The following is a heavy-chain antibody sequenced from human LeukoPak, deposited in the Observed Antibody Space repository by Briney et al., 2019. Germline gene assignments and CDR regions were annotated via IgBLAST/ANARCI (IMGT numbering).Heavy chain of an antibody. D-gene: IGHD2/OR15-2a*01. CDR1: GFTFSSYG. V-gene: IGHV3-30*02. CDR2: IRYDGSNK. Sequence: GGSPRLSCAASGFTFSSYGMHWVRQAPGKGLEWVAFIRYDGSNKYYADSVKGRFTISRDNSKNTLYLQMNSLRAEDTAVYYCAKCSMAAAYYFDYWGQGTLVTVSS. J-gene: IGHJ4*02. CDR3: AKCSMAAAYYFDY.